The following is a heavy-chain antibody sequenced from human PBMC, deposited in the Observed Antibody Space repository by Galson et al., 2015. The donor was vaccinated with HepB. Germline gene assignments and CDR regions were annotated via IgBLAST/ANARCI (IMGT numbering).Heavy chain of an antibody. D-gene: IGHD1-26*01. J-gene: IGHJ4*02. Sequence: SLRLSCAASGFTFSSYAMHWVRQAPGKGLEWVAVISYDGSNKYYADSVKGRFTISRDNSKNMLYLQMNSLRAEDTAVYYCARDLDSGSYVYWGQGTLVTVSS. CDR2: ISYDGSNK. V-gene: IGHV3-30-3*01. CDR1: GFTFSSYA. CDR3: ARDLDSGSYVY.